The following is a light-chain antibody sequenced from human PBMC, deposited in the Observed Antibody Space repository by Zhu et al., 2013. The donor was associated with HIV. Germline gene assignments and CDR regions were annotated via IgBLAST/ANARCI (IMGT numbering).Light chain of an antibody. CDR2: SSS. V-gene: IGKV3-20*01. CDR3: QQYGSTFTWT. J-gene: IGKJ1*01. CDR1: QTVSYRY. Sequence: EIVLTQSPATLSLSPGETATLFCRASQTVSYRYITWYHQKPGQAPRLLIHSSSDRATGIPDRFSGSGSGRDFTLTISRLEPEDSGLYYCQQYGSTFTWTFGQGPKVEI.